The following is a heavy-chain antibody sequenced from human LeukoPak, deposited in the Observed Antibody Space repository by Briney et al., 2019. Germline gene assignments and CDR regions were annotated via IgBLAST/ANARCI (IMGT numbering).Heavy chain of an antibody. D-gene: IGHD6-19*01. CDR1: GFTFGDYY. Sequence: KTGGSLRLSCAASGFTFGDYYMSWIRQTPGKELEYVSHISNSGWLIYYGDSAKGRFTISRDNAENSVYLQMTNLRVEDTALYYCARGRSAEGVDFWGQGTLVTVSS. V-gene: IGHV3-11*01. CDR3: ARGRSAEGVDF. CDR2: ISNSGWLI. J-gene: IGHJ4*02.